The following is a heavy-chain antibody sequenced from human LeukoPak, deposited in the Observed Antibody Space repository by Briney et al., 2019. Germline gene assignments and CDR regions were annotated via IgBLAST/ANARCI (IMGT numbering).Heavy chain of an antibody. J-gene: IGHJ5*02. Sequence: SETLSLTCAVSGYSISSGYYWGWIRQPPGKGLEWIGSIYHSGSTYYNPSLKSRVTISVDTSKNQFSLKLSSVTAADTAVYYCAGDPYNYKWFDIWGQGTLVTVSS. CDR3: AGDPYNYKWFDI. D-gene: IGHD1-20*01. CDR1: GYSISSGYY. V-gene: IGHV4-38-2*02. CDR2: IYHSGST.